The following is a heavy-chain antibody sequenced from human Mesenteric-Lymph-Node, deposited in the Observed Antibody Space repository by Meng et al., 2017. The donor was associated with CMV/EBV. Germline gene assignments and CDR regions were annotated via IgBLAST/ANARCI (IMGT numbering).Heavy chain of an antibody. D-gene: IGHD6-13*01. CDR1: GFTFSNYY. J-gene: IGHJ4*02. CDR3: AIAAAGTGGLFDH. CDR2: ISSGGGTI. V-gene: IGHV3-11*04. Sequence: GGSLRLSCAASGFTFSNYYMSWIRQAPGKGLEWISYISSGGGTIYYADSVKGRFTISRDNAKNSLYLQMNSLRAEDTAVYYCAIAAAGTGGLFDHWGQGTLVTVSS.